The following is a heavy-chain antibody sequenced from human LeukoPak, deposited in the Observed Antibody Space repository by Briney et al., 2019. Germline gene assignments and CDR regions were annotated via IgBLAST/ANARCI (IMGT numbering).Heavy chain of an antibody. D-gene: IGHD1-26*01. CDR3: AKDHSDSGRAFEY. J-gene: IGHJ4*02. CDR1: GFTFSRYW. Sequence: GGSLRLSCAASGFTFSRYWMSWVRQAPGKGLEWVANIKQGGSEKHYVDSVKGRFTISRDSSRDTLYLQMNSVRPDDTAVYYCAKDHSDSGRAFEYWGRGTLVTVSS. CDR2: IKQGGSEK. V-gene: IGHV3-7*01.